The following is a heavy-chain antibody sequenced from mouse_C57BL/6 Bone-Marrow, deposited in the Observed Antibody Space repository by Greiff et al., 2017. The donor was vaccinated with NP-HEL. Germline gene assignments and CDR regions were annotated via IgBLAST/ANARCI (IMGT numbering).Heavy chain of an antibody. Sequence: DVQLQESGPGLVKPSQSLSLTCSVTGYSITSGYYWNWIRQFPGNKLEWMGYISYDGSNNYNPSLKNRISITRDTSKNQFFLKLNSVTTEDTATYYCAREGGGSDYWGQGTTLTVSS. D-gene: IGHD1-1*02. CDR3: AREGGGSDY. CDR2: ISYDGSN. V-gene: IGHV3-6*01. CDR1: GYSITSGYY. J-gene: IGHJ2*01.